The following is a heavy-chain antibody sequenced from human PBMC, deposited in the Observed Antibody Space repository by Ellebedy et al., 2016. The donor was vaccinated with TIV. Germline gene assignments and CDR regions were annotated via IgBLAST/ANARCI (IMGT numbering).Heavy chain of an antibody. CDR3: ARVAGVTPVFHY. CDR2: MSISGVYI. J-gene: IGHJ4*02. D-gene: IGHD3-10*01. CDR1: GFGLNTYN. V-gene: IGHV3-21*01. Sequence: PGGSLRLSCAASGFGLNTYNINWVRQTPGKGLQWVSFMSISGVYIYYADSVKGRFPISRDNAKNTLYLQMNSLRAEDTAVYYCARVAGVTPVFHYWGQGTLVTVSS.